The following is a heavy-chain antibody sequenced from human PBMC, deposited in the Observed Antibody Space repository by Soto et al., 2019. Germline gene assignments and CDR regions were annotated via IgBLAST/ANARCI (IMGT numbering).Heavy chain of an antibody. Sequence: GGSLRLSCAASGFTFSSYSMNWVRQAPGKGLEWVSSISSSSSYIYYADSVKGRFTISRDNAKNSLYLQMNSLRAEDTAVYYCARDITIGYCSSTSCYNSRFDYWGQGTLVTVSS. V-gene: IGHV3-21*01. D-gene: IGHD2-2*02. CDR1: GFTFSSYS. J-gene: IGHJ4*02. CDR2: ISSSSSYI. CDR3: ARDITIGYCSSTSCYNSRFDY.